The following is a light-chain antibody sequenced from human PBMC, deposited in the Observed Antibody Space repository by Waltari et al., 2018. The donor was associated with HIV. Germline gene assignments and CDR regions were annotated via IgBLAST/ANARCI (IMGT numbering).Light chain of an antibody. J-gene: IGLJ2*01. CDR3: MVYMGNGIWV. V-gene: IGLV8-61*01. CDR2: SAK. Sequence: TVVTQEPSLSVSPGGTVILTCGLSSGSVSTNNFPAWYQQTPGQAPRTLIYSAKTRPSGVPDRFAGSIVGSKAALTITGAQADDESDYYCMVYMGNGIWVFGGGTRLTVL. CDR1: SGSVSTNNF.